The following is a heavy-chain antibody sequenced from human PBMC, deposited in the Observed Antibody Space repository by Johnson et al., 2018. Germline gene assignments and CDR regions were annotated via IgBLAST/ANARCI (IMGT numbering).Heavy chain of an antibody. Sequence: QVHLVESGGGVVQPGRSLRLSCAASGFTFSSYDMHWVRQAPGKGLEWVAVISYDGSNKYYADYVRGRFTISRDNSKNTVFLQMNSLRAEDTAVYYCARTSLGYHYGSGSYLNWFDPWGQGTLVTVSS. J-gene: IGHJ5*02. CDR3: ARTSLGYHYGSGSYLNWFDP. V-gene: IGHV3-30*03. CDR2: ISYDGSNK. CDR1: GFTFSSYD. D-gene: IGHD3-10*01.